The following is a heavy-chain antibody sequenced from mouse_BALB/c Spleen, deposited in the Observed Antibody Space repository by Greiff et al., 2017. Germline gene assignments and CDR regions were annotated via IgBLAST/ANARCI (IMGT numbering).Heavy chain of an antibody. J-gene: IGHJ2*01. CDR2: ISDGGSYT. D-gene: IGHD2-10*02. Sequence: VKLVESGGGLVKPGGSLKLSCAASGFTFSDYYMYWVRQTPEKRLEWVATISDGGSYTYYPDSVKGRFTISRDNAKNNLYLQMSSLKSEDTAMYYCAREGYGNLDYWGQGTTLTVSS. V-gene: IGHV5-4*02. CDR1: GFTFSDYY. CDR3: AREGYGNLDY.